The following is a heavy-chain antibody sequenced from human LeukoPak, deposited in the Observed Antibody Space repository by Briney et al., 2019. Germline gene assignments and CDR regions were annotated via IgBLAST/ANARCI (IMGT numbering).Heavy chain of an antibody. J-gene: IGHJ4*02. D-gene: IGHD3-22*01. CDR3: AIMHGYYDGSGYWVQ. Sequence: GGSLRLSCAASGFTFGSYGMSWVRQAPGKGLEWVSFISPSGDRTSNADSVEGRFTISGDNPRDTLYLQMNSLRDEDTAGYYCAIMHGYYDGSGYWVQWGQGTLVTVSS. V-gene: IGHV3-23*01. CDR2: ISPSGDRT. CDR1: GFTFGSYG.